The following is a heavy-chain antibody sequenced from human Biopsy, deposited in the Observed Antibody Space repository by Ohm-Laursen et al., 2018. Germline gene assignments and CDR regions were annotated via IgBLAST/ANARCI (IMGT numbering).Heavy chain of an antibody. V-gene: IGHV4-39*01. CDR1: GGSINSNDYY. D-gene: IGHD6-6*01. Sequence: TLSLTCTVAGGSINSNDYYWGWIRQAPGEGLQWIESLYHNGHTYENPSLRSRLTLSIDKSKNLFSLRLSSVTAADTAVYYCARHRSSSARNYYHDMDVWGQGTTVTVSS. CDR3: ARHRSSSARNYYHDMDV. J-gene: IGHJ6*02. CDR2: LYHNGHT.